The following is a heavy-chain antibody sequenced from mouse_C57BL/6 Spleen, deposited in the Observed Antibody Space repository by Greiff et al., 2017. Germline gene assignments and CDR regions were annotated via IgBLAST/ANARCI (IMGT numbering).Heavy chain of an antibody. J-gene: IGHJ4*01. CDR2: IRSKSNNYAT. CDR3: VRQPSGAMDY. Sequence: GGGLVQPKGSLKLSCAASGFSFNTYAMNWVRQAPGKGLEWVARIRSKSNNYATYYADSVKDRFTISRDDSESMLYLQMNNLKTEDTAMYYCVRQPSGAMDYWGQGTSVTVSS. D-gene: IGHD6-1*01. V-gene: IGHV10-1*01. CDR1: GFSFNTYA.